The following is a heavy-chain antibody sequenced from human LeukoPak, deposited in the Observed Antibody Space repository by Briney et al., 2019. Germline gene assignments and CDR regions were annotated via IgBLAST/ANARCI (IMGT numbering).Heavy chain of an antibody. CDR1: GFTFSSYW. J-gene: IGHJ4*02. Sequence: GGSLRLSCAASGFTFSSYWMHRVRQAPGKGLVWVSRINRDGSSISYADSVKGRFTVSRDNAKNTLYLQMNSLRAEDTAVYYCARDPNPSSSWPDYWGQGTLVTVSS. D-gene: IGHD6-13*01. CDR2: INRDGSSI. V-gene: IGHV3-74*01. CDR3: ARDPNPSSSWPDY.